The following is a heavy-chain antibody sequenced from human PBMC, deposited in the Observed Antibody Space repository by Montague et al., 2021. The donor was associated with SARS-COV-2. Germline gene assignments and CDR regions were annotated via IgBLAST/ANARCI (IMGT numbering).Heavy chain of an antibody. CDR1: GADVSRGNYY. D-gene: IGHD2-21*02. V-gene: IGHV4-61*03. CDR3: ARLTFCPKVKWWGHFYFDS. J-gene: IGHJ4*02. Sequence: SETLSLTCSVSGADVSRGNYYWSWIRQPPGRGLEWIGYVFYTGNTNYXPSLKSRVTISVDTSKSLFSLDLTSVTAADTAVYYCARLTFCPKVKWWGHFYFDSWGQGALVTVSS. CDR2: VFYTGNT.